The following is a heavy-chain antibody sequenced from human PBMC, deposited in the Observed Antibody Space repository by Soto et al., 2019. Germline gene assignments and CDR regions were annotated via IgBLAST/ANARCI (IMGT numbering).Heavy chain of an antibody. CDR3: AKYLRITVAGALRASDI. J-gene: IGHJ3*02. D-gene: IGHD6-19*01. CDR2: INPSGGST. CDR1: GYTFTSYH. V-gene: IGHV1-46*01. Sequence: ASVNVSCKASGYTFTSYHMHWVRQAPGQGLEWMGIINPSGGSTSYAQKFQGRVTMTRDTSTSTVYMELSSLRSEDTAVYYCAKYLRITVAGALRASDIPGPGTILTVSS.